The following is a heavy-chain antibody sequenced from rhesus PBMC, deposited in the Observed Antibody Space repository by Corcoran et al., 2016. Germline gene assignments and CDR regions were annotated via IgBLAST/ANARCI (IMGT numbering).Heavy chain of an antibody. CDR3: AIPVLWSGYYHVDV. D-gene: IGHD3-3*01. CDR2: IYGSNGST. V-gene: IGHV4-160*01. CDR1: GGSFSSYW. Sequence: QVQLPDSGPGLVKPSETLSLTCAVSGGSFSSYWWGWIRQPPWKGLEWIGSIYGSNGSTEYNPSLKRRATISRDTSKNQFSLKLSSVTAADTAVYYCAIPVLWSGYYHVDVWGRGVLVTVSS. J-gene: IGHJ5-2*02.